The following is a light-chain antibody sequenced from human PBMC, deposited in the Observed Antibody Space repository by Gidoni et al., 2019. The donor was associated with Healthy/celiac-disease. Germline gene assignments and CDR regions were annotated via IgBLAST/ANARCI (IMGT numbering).Light chain of an antibody. CDR1: QRVLYSSNNKNY. Sequence: DIVMTQSPDSLAVSLGERAPINCKSSQRVLYSSNNKNYLAWYQQKPGQPPKLLIYGASTRESGVPDRFSGSGSGTDFTLTISSLQAEDVAVYYCQQYYSTPSWTFGQGTKVEIK. CDR3: QQYYSTPSWT. V-gene: IGKV4-1*01. J-gene: IGKJ1*01. CDR2: GAS.